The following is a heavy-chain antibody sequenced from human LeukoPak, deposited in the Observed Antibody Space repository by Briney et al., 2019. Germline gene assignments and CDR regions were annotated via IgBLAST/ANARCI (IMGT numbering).Heavy chain of an antibody. J-gene: IGHJ5*02. CDR2: ISAYNGNT. D-gene: IGHD2-2*01. CDR3: ARDVGDIVTIPAAISVP. Sequence: ASVKVSCMASGYTFSSYGISWVRQAPGQGLEWMGWISAYNGNTNYAQMVQGRVTMTTDTSTSTAYMEVRSLRSDDTAMYYCARDVGDIVTIPAAISVPWGQGTLVTVSS. CDR1: GYTFSSYG. V-gene: IGHV1-18*01.